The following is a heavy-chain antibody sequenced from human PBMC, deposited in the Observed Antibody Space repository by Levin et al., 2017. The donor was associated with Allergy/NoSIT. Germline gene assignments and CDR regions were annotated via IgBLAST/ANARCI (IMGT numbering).Heavy chain of an antibody. J-gene: IGHJ3*02. CDR1: CGSIPSSSYY. CDR2: IFYSGST. CDR3: AKSSSWPYVAFDI. V-gene: IGHV4-39*07. Sequence: SQTLSLPCPVSCGSIPSSSYYWGWIRQPPGKGLEWIGNIFYSGSTYYNPSLKSRVTISVDTSKNQFSLKLSSVTAADTAVYYCAKSSSWPYVAFDIWGQGTMVTVSS. D-gene: IGHD6-13*01.